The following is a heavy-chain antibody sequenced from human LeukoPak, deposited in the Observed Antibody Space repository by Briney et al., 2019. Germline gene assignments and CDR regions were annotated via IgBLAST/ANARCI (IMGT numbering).Heavy chain of an antibody. V-gene: IGHV3-66*01. CDR2: IYSGGST. D-gene: IGHD3-9*01. CDR1: GFTVSSNY. Sequence: GGSLRLSCAASGFTVSSNYMSWVRQAPGKGLEWVSVIYSGGSTYYADSVKGRFTISRDNSKNTLYLQMNSLRAEDTAVYYCARESYDILTGYLLGFDYWGQGTLVTVSS. CDR3: ARESYDILTGYLLGFDY. J-gene: IGHJ4*02.